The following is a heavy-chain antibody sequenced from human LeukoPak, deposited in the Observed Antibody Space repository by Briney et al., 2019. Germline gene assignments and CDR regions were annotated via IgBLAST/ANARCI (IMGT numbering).Heavy chain of an antibody. V-gene: IGHV4-39*07. CDR2: IYYSGST. J-gene: IGHJ6*03. D-gene: IGHD4-23*01. Sequence: SETLSLTCTVSGGSISSSSYYWGWIRQPPGKGLEWIGCIYYSGSTYYNPSLKSRVTISVDTSKNQFSLKLSSVTAADTAVYYCAREPSTVANYYYYMDVWGKGTTVTVSS. CDR1: GGSISSSSYY. CDR3: AREPSTVANYYYYMDV.